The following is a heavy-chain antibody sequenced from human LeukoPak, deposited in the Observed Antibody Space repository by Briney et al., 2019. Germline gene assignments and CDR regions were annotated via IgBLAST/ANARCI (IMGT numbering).Heavy chain of an antibody. CDR3: ARDLAGPPQEAFDI. CDR1: GFTFSSYS. J-gene: IGHJ3*02. Sequence: GGSLRLSCAASGFTFSSYSMNWVRQAPGKGLEWVANIKKDGSERYYVDSVKGRFTISRDNTKKSLYLQMNTLRAEDTVVYYCARDLAGPPQEAFDIWGQGTMVTVSS. V-gene: IGHV3-7*01. CDR2: IKKDGSER.